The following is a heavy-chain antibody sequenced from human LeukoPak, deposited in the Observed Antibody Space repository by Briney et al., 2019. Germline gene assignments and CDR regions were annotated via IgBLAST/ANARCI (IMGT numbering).Heavy chain of an antibody. CDR1: GYTFTSYG. CDR2: ISAYNGNT. J-gene: IGHJ6*02. Sequence: RASVKVSCKASGYTFTSYGISWVRQAPGQGLEWMGWISAYNGNTNYAQKLQGRVTMTTDTSTSTAYMELRSLRSDDTAVYYCARAAAGTGYYYGMDVWGQGTTVTVSS. V-gene: IGHV1-18*01. D-gene: IGHD6-13*01. CDR3: ARAAAGTGYYYGMDV.